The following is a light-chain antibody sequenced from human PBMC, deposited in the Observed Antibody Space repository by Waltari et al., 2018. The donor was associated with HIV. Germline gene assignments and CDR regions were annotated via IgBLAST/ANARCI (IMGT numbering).Light chain of an antibody. J-gene: IGLJ3*02. V-gene: IGLV2-8*01. CDR1: SSDVGGYNF. CDR3: SSYAGSSTLM. CDR2: EAT. Sequence: TISCTGTSSDVGGYNFVSWYQQHPGKAPKLLIFEATKRPSGVPDRFSGSKSGNTASLTVSGLQAEDEADYYCSSYAGSSTLMFGGGTKLTVL.